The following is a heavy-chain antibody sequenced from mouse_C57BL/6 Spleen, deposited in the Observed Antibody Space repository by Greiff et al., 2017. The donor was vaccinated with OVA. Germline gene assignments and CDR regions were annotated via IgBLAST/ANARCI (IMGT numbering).Heavy chain of an antibody. D-gene: IGHD2-3*01. CDR3: ARADGYYDPYYFDY. CDR2: INPYNGDT. Sequence: EVQGVESGPELVKPGDSVKISCKASGYSFTGYFMNWVMQSHGKSLEWIGRINPYNGDTFYNQKFKGKATLTVDKSSSTAHMELRSLTSEDSAVYYCARADGYYDPYYFDYWGQGTTLTVSS. CDR1: GYSFTGYF. V-gene: IGHV1-20*01. J-gene: IGHJ2*01.